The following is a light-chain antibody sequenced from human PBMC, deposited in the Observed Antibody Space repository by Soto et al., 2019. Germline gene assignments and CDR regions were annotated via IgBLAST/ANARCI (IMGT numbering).Light chain of an antibody. J-gene: IGKJ1*01. CDR3: QQYNNWPRET. V-gene: IGKV3-15*01. Sequence: EIVMTQSPATLSVSPGERATLSCRASQSVSSNLAWYQQKPGQAPRLLIYGATTRATGIPARFSGSGSGTVFTLTVSSLQSEDFAVYYCQQYNNWPRETFGQGTKVEIK. CDR2: GAT. CDR1: QSVSSN.